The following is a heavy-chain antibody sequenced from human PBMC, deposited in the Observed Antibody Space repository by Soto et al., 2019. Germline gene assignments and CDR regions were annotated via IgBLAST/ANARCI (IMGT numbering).Heavy chain of an antibody. D-gene: IGHD1-7*01. Sequence: SQTLSLTCAISGDSVSSNSAAWNWIRQSPSRGLEWLGRTYYRSKWYNDYAVSVKSRITINPYTSKNQCSLQLKPVTPEDTAVYYCARESPGITGTTVQYTGGMDVWGQGTTVTVSS. CDR3: ARESPGITGTTVQYTGGMDV. CDR2: TYYRSKWYN. CDR1: GDSVSSNSAA. V-gene: IGHV6-1*01. J-gene: IGHJ6*02.